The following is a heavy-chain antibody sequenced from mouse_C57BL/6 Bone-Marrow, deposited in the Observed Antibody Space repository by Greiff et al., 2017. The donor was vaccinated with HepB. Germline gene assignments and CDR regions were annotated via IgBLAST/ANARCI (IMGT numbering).Heavy chain of an antibody. CDR2: IDPENGDT. CDR1: GFNIKDDY. CDR3: TIYYYGAYAMDY. J-gene: IGHJ4*01. D-gene: IGHD1-1*01. V-gene: IGHV14-4*01. Sequence: EVQLVESGAELVRPGASVKLSCTASGFNIKDDYMHWVKQRPEQGLEWIGWIDPENGDTEYASKFQGKANITADTSSNTAYLQLSSLTSEDTAVYYCTIYYYGAYAMDYWGQGTSVTVSS.